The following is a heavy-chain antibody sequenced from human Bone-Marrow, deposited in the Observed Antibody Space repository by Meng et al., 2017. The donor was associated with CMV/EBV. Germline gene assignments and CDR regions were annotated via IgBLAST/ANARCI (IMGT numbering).Heavy chain of an antibody. CDR3: ARGRRYSGSYYGE. Sequence: CAVYGGSFSGSYWSWIRQPPGKGLEWIGEINHSGSTNYNPSLKSRVTISVDTSKNQFSLKLSSVTAADTAVYYCARGRRYSGSYYGEWGQGTLVTVSS. D-gene: IGHD1-26*01. CDR2: INHSGST. J-gene: IGHJ4*02. CDR1: GGSFSGSY. V-gene: IGHV4-34*01.